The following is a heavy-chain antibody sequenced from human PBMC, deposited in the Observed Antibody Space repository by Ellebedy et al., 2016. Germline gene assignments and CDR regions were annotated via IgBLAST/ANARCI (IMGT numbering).Heavy chain of an antibody. CDR3: ARDFWSGFPSFDY. CDR2: INWNGGSP. D-gene: IGHD3-3*01. CDR1: GFTFGDYG. Sequence: GESLKISXAASGFTFGDYGMDWVRQVPGKGLEWVSGINWNGGSPGYADSVRGRFTISRDNAKNSLYLQMNSLSAEDTTVYYCARDFWSGFPSFDYWGQGTLVTVSS. J-gene: IGHJ4*02. V-gene: IGHV3-20*04.